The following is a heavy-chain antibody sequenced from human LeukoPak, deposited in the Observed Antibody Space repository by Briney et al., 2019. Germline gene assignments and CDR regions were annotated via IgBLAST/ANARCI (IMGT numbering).Heavy chain of an antibody. J-gene: IGHJ6*03. V-gene: IGHV1-18*01. CDR3: ARASDYGDFYYYYMDV. D-gene: IGHD4-17*01. Sequence: ASVKVSCKASGYTFTSYGISWVRQAPGQGLEWMGWISAYNGNTNYAQKLQGRVTMTTDTSTSTAYMELRSLRSDDTAVYYCARASDYGDFYYYYMDVWGKGTTVTVSS. CDR2: ISAYNGNT. CDR1: GYTFTSYG.